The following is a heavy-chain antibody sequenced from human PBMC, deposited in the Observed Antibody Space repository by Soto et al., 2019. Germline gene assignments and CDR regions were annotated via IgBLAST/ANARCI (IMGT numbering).Heavy chain of an antibody. J-gene: IGHJ3*02. CDR3: ARDDFWSGADAFEI. V-gene: IGHV3-33*01. CDR2: IWYDGSNK. CDR1: GFTFSSYG. D-gene: IGHD3-3*01. Sequence: GGSLRLSCAASGFTFSSYGMHWVRQAPGKGLEWVAVIWYDGSNKYYADSVKGRFTISRDNSKNTLYLQMNSLRAEDTAVYYCARDDFWSGADAFEIWGQGTMVPVSS.